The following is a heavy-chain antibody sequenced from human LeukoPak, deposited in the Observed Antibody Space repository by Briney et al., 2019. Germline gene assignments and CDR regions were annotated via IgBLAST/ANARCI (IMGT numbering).Heavy chain of an antibody. CDR3: AKVFHD. CDR1: RGSISGDY. Sequence: PSETLSLTCTVSRGSISGDYWSWIRQPAGKGLEWIGLIYTSGTTNYNPSLKSRVTMSLDTSKNQFPLKLSSVTAADTAVYYCAKVFHDWGQGTMVTVSS. V-gene: IGHV4-4*07. CDR2: IYTSGTT. J-gene: IGHJ3*01.